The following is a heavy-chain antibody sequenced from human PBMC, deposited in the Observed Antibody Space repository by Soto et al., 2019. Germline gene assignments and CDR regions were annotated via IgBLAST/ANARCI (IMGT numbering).Heavy chain of an antibody. J-gene: IGHJ6*02. CDR2: ISGSGGST. V-gene: IGHV3-23*01. Sequence: EVQLLESGGGLVQPGGSLRLSCAASGFTFSSYAMSWVRQAPVKGLDWVSAISGSGGSTYYADSVKGRFTNSRDNFQNTLYLQMNSVRAEYTAVYYGAKVNRVVGSTVTTYYGMDGWGQGTTVTVSS. CDR1: GFTFSSYA. CDR3: AKVNRVVGSTVTTYYGMDG. D-gene: IGHD4-17*01.